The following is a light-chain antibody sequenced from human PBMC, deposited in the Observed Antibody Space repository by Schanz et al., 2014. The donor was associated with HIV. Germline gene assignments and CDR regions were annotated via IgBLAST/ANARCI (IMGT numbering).Light chain of an antibody. CDR2: DND. Sequence: QSVLTQPPSLSGAPGQRISLSCNGSSSNIGAGYDVHWYQHFPGTAPRLLIFDNDNRPSGVPDRISGSKSGTSASLAITGLQGDDEADYYCQSYDRSLSVVVFGGGTKLTVL. J-gene: IGLJ2*01. CDR1: SSNIGAGYD. CDR3: QSYDRSLSVVV. V-gene: IGLV1-40*01.